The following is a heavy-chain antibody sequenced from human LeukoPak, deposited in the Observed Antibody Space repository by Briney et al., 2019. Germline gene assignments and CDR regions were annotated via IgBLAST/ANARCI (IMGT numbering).Heavy chain of an antibody. CDR3: AKDPKAYSWSGWFDP. Sequence: PGGSLRLSCAASGFTFTTYGLYWARQAPGKGLEWVAFIRYDGSIKYYADSVKGRFTISRDNSKTTLYLQMTSLRADDTAVYYCAKDPKAYSWSGWFDPWGQGTLVTVSS. D-gene: IGHD3-3*01. CDR1: GFTFTTYG. CDR2: IRYDGSIK. V-gene: IGHV3-30*02. J-gene: IGHJ5*02.